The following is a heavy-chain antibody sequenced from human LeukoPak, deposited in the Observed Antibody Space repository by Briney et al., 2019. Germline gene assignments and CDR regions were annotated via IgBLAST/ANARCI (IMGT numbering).Heavy chain of an antibody. J-gene: IGHJ4*02. CDR1: GGSISSYY. D-gene: IGHD1-26*01. V-gene: IGHV4-59*01. CDR2: IYYNGRT. CDR3: ARVRYSGYVDY. Sequence: SSETLSLTCIVSGGSISSYYWSWIRQSPGKGLEWIAYIYYNGRTNYNPSLKSRVTMSLDTSKNHFSLRLSSVTAADTAVYYCARVRYSGYVDYWGQGTLAIVSS.